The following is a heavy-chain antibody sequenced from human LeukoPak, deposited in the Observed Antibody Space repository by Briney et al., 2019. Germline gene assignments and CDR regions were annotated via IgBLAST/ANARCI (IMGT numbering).Heavy chain of an antibody. CDR1: GGSISSYY. V-gene: IGHV4-4*07. CDR3: AREAIWSGYPFDY. D-gene: IGHD3-3*01. Sequence: SETLSLTCTVSGGSISSYYWSWIRQPAGKGLEWIGRIYSTGSTNYNPSLKSRVTMSVDTSKNQFSLRLRSVTAADTAVYYCAREAIWSGYPFDYWGQGTLVTVSS. CDR2: IYSTGST. J-gene: IGHJ4*02.